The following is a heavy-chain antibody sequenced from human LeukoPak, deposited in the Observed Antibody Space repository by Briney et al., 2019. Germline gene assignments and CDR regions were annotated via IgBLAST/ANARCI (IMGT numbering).Heavy chain of an antibody. Sequence: PSETLSLTCTVSGGSISSSSYYWGWIRQPPGKGLEWIGSIYYSGSTYYNPSLKSRVTISVDTSKNQFSLKLSSVTAAVTAVYYCARSAYGYYDFWSGYSDVWGQGTTVTVSS. CDR1: GGSISSSSYY. V-gene: IGHV4-39*01. D-gene: IGHD3-3*01. J-gene: IGHJ6*02. CDR2: IYYSGST. CDR3: ARSAYGYYDFWSGYSDV.